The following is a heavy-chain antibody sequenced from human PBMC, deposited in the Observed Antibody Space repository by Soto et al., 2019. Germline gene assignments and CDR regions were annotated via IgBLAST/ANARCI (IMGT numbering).Heavy chain of an antibody. CDR3: ASFHDYSNNRIDY. Sequence: LSLPCAVYGGSFSGYYWSWIRQPPGKGLEWIGEINHSGSTNYNPSLKSRVTISVDTSKNQFSLKLSSVTAADTAVYYCASFHDYSNNRIDYWGQGTLVTVSS. V-gene: IGHV4-34*01. CDR1: GGSFSGYY. D-gene: IGHD4-4*01. CDR2: INHSGST. J-gene: IGHJ4*02.